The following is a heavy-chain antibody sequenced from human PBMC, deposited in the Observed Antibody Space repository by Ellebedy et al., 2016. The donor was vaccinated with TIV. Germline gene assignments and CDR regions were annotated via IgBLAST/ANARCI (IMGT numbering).Heavy chain of an antibody. D-gene: IGHD4-17*01. Sequence: GESLKISCAASGFSFRSYWMSWDRQAPGKGLEWVANIYQDGSDQYYVDSVKGRFTISRDNAKKSLFLQMNSLRVEDTAVYYCARRGSYGDYAVQVNSWFDSWGQGTLVTVSS. CDR2: IYQDGSDQ. J-gene: IGHJ5*01. CDR3: ARRGSYGDYAVQVNSWFDS. CDR1: GFSFRSYW. V-gene: IGHV3-7*01.